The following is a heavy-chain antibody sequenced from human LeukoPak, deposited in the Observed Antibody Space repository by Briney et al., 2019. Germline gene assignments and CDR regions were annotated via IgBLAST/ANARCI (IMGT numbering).Heavy chain of an antibody. CDR3: ARDIVGAVFDY. CDR2: INPNSGGT. CDR1: GNIFTGYY. D-gene: IGHD1-26*01. V-gene: IGHV1-2*02. Sequence: GASVRVSCKASGNIFTGYYLHWVRQAPGQGLEWMGWINPNSGGTNYAQKFQGRVTMTRDTSISTAYMELSRLRSDDTAVYYCARDIVGAVFDYWGQGTLVTVSS. J-gene: IGHJ4*02.